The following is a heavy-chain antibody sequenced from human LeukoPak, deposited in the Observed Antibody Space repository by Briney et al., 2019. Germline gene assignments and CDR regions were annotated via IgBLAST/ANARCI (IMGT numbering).Heavy chain of an antibody. CDR1: GFTFSSFA. Sequence: PGGSLRLSCAASGFTFSSFAMSWVRQAPGKGLEWVSTISGSVGSTNYADSVKGRFTFSGDNSKNTLYLQMNSLRAEDTAVYYCAKDLPDYGDYIEGSWGQGTLVTVSS. CDR3: AKDLPDYGDYIEGS. D-gene: IGHD4-17*01. V-gene: IGHV3-23*01. J-gene: IGHJ5*02. CDR2: ISGSVGST.